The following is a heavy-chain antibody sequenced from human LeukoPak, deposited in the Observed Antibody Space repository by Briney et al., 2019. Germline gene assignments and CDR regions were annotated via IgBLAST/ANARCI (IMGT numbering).Heavy chain of an antibody. Sequence: GGSLRLSCAASGFTFSSYAMHWVRQAPGKGLEWVAVISYDGSNKYYADSVKGRFTISRDNSKNTLYLQMNSLRAEDTAVYYCARDRTGQQLISRKDYYYMDVWGKGTTVTISS. CDR1: GFTFSSYA. D-gene: IGHD4-11*01. CDR2: ISYDGSNK. CDR3: ARDRTGQQLISRKDYYYMDV. J-gene: IGHJ6*03. V-gene: IGHV3-30*04.